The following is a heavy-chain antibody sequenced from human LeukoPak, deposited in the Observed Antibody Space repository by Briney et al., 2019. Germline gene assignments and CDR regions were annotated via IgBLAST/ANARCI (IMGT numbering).Heavy chain of an antibody. D-gene: IGHD2-2*01. Sequence: SETLSLTCTVSGGSISSYYWSWIRQPPGKGLEWIGYIYYSGSTNYNPSLKSRVTISVDTSKNQFSLKLSSVTAADTAVYYCATAHGRYCSSTSCSRRRFFDLWGRGTLVTVSS. J-gene: IGHJ2*01. CDR2: IYYSGST. CDR1: GGSISSYY. V-gene: IGHV4-59*08. CDR3: ATAHGRYCSSTSCSRRRFFDL.